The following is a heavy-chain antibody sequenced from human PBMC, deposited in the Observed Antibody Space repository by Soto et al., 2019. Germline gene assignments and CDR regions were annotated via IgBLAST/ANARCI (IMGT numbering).Heavy chain of an antibody. CDR3: ARPQVGTTTMDWFDP. V-gene: IGHV2-70*01. D-gene: IGHD1-26*01. Sequence: SGPTLVNPTQTLTLTCTFSGFSLTTTGMCVGWIRQPPGKALEWLALIDWDGEKYYTTSLKTRLTISTDTSKNQVVLTMTNMDPVDTATYYCARPQVGTTTMDWFDPWGQGTLVTVSS. J-gene: IGHJ5*02. CDR2: IDWDGEK. CDR1: GFSLTTTGMC.